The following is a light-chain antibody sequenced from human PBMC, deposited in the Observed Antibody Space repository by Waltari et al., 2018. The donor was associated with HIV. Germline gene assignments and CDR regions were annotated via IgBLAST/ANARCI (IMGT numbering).Light chain of an antibody. CDR2: WAS. V-gene: IGKV4-1*01. CDR1: QNVLYRPNNKNY. Sequence: DIVMTQSPDSLAVSLGERATIHCKSRQNVLYRPNNKNYVAWYQQKPGQPPKVLFYWASTREFGVPDRFSGSGSGTDFTLTINSLQAEDVAVYYCQQYFSVPYTFGQGTKLEIK. CDR3: QQYFSVPYT. J-gene: IGKJ2*01.